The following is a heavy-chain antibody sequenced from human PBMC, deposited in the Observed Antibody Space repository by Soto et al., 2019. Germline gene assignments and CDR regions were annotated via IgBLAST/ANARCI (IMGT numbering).Heavy chain of an antibody. CDR3: AKPISHSSGWYDY. CDR2: ISWNSGSI. CDR1: GFTFDDYA. Sequence: SLRLSCAASGFTFDDYAMHWVRQAPGKGLEWVSGISWNSGSIVYADSVKGRFTISRDNAKNSLYLQMNSLRAEDTALYYCAKPISHSSGWYDYWGQGTLVTVSS. D-gene: IGHD6-19*01. J-gene: IGHJ4*02. V-gene: IGHV3-9*01.